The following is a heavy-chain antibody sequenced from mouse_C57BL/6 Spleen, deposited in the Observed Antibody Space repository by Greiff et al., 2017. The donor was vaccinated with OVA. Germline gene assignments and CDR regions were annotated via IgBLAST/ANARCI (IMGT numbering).Heavy chain of an antibody. V-gene: IGHV1-80*01. Sequence: VKLMESGAELVKPGASVKISCKASGYAFSSYWMNWVKQRPGKGLEWIGQIYPGDGDTNYNGKFKGKATLTADKSSSTAYMQLSSLTSEDSAVYFCARWGHPLYYAMDYWGQGTSVTVSS. D-gene: IGHD6-1*01. J-gene: IGHJ4*01. CDR2: IYPGDGDT. CDR1: GYAFSSYW. CDR3: ARWGHPLYYAMDY.